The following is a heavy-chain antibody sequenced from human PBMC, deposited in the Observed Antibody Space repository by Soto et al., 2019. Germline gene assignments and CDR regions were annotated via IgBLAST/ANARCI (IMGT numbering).Heavy chain of an antibody. D-gene: IGHD3-10*01. Sequence: LRLSCAASGFTFSSYGMHWVRQAPGKGLEWVAVISYDGSNKYYADSVKGRFTISRDNSKNTLYLQMNSLRAEDTAVYYCAKDGGYYYGSGSYLDYWGQGTLVTVSS. V-gene: IGHV3-30*18. CDR2: ISYDGSNK. J-gene: IGHJ4*02. CDR1: GFTFSSYG. CDR3: AKDGGYYYGSGSYLDY.